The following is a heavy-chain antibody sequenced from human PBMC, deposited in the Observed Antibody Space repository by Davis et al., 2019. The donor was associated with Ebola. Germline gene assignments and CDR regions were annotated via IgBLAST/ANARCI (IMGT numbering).Heavy chain of an antibody. CDR3: AKDRWFGELPPDY. CDR2: LGLSADT. V-gene: IGHV3-23*01. D-gene: IGHD3-10*01. J-gene: IGHJ4*02. CDR1: RFVFSSYV. Sequence: GGSLRLSCAASRFVFSSYVMSWVRRAPGKGLEWVSTLGLSADTYYADSVKGRFTISRDNSKNTLYLQMNSLRAEDTAVYYCAKDRWFGELPPDYWGQGTLVTVSS.